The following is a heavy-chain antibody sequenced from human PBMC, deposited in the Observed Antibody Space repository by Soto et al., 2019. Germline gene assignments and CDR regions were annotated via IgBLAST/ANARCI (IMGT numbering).Heavy chain of an antibody. CDR1: GGSISSSSYC. Sequence: PSETLSLTCTVSGGSISSSSYCWGWIRQPPGKGLEWIGSIYYSGSTYYNPSLKSRVTISVDTSKNQFSLKLSSVTAADTAVYYCARLNGSGRGRYYYGMDVWGQGTTVTVSS. CDR2: IYYSGST. V-gene: IGHV4-39*01. CDR3: ARLNGSGRGRYYYGMDV. D-gene: IGHD3-10*01. J-gene: IGHJ6*02.